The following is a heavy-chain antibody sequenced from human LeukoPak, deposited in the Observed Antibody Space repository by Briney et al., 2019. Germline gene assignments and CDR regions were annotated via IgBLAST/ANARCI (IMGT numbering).Heavy chain of an antibody. V-gene: IGHV4-38-2*02. D-gene: IGHD3-9*01. Sequence: SETLSLTCTVSGYSISSGYYWGWIRQPPGKGLEWIGSIYHSGSTYYNPSLKSRVTISVDTSKNQFSLKLSSVTAADTAVYYCARSLLTLAFDIWGQGTMVTVSS. CDR2: IYHSGST. J-gene: IGHJ3*02. CDR1: GYSISSGYY. CDR3: ARSLLTLAFDI.